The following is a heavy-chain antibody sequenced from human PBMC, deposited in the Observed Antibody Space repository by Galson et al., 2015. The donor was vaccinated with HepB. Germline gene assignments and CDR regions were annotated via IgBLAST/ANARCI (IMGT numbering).Heavy chain of an antibody. V-gene: IGHV1-3*01. J-gene: IGHJ4*02. CDR1: GYTFTSYA. D-gene: IGHD5-18*01. CDR2: INAGNGNT. Sequence: SVKVSCKASGYTFTSYAMHWVRQAPGQRLEWMGWINAGNGNTKYSQKFQGRVTITRDTSASTAYMELSSLRSEDTAVYYCASSGYSYGHGASPGYWGQGTLVTVSS. CDR3: ASSGYSYGHGASPGY.